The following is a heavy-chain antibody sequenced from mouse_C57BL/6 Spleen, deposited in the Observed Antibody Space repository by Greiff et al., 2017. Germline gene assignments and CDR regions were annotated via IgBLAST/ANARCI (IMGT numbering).Heavy chain of an antibody. J-gene: IGHJ4*01. CDR3: ARKHYDYGDAMDY. Sequence: QVQLQQSGAELVKPGASVKMSCKASGYTFTSYWITWVKQRPGQGLEWIGDIYPGSGSTNYNEKFKSKATLTVDTSSSTAYMQLSSLTSEDSAVYYCARKHYDYGDAMDYWGQGTSVTVSS. V-gene: IGHV1-55*01. D-gene: IGHD2-4*01. CDR1: GYTFTSYW. CDR2: IYPGSGST.